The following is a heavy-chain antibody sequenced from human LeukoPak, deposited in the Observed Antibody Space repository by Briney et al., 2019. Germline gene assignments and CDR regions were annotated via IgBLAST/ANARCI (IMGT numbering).Heavy chain of an antibody. J-gene: IGHJ6*02. CDR3: ATDPCSSTSCPYYYGMDV. V-gene: IGHV1-24*01. CDR1: GYTLTELS. D-gene: IGHD2-2*01. CDR2: FDPEDGET. Sequence: GASVTVSCTVSGYTLTELSMHWVRQAPGKGLEWMGGFDPEDGETIYAQKFQGRVTMTEDTSTDTAYMELSSLRSEDTAVYYCATDPCSSTSCPYYYGMDVWGQGTTVTVSS.